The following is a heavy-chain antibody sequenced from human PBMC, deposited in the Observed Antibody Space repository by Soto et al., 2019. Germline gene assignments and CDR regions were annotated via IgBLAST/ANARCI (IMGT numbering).Heavy chain of an antibody. J-gene: IGHJ4*02. CDR2: IYYSGST. V-gene: IGHV4-59*01. CDR3: ASFRGDYDYYFDY. D-gene: IGHD4-17*01. CDR1: GGSISSYY. Sequence: PSETLSLTCTVSGGSISSYYWSWIRQPPGKGLEWIGYIYYSGSTNYNPSLKSRVTISVDTSKNQFSLKLSSVTAADTAVYYCASFRGDYDYYFDYWGQGPLVTVSS.